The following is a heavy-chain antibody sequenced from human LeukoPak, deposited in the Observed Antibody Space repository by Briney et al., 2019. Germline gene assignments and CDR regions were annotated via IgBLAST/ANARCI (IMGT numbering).Heavy chain of an antibody. V-gene: IGHV3-7*01. CDR1: GFTFSNYW. D-gene: IGHD3-10*01. CDR2: INQGGSEK. J-gene: IGHJ4*02. Sequence: GGSLRLSCAASGFTFSNYWMSWVRQAPGKGLEWVANINQGGSEKFYVDSVKGRFTISRDNAKNSLYLQMNSLRAEDTAVYYCARDAFASGSYDPFDNWGQGTLVTVSS. CDR3: ARDAFASGSYDPFDN.